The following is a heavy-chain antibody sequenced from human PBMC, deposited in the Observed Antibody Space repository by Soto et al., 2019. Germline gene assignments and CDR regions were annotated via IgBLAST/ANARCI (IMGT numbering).Heavy chain of an antibody. CDR2: MNPNSGNT. V-gene: IGHV1-8*01. D-gene: IGHD6-13*01. CDR3: ARWGQTPAPGPNFDY. CDR1: GYTFTSYD. Sequence: QVQLVQSGAEVKKPGASVKVSCKTSGYTFTSYDINWVRQATGQGLEWMGWMNPNSGNTGFAEKFQGRVSMTRNTSISTAYMELSSLRSEDSAVYYCARWGQTPAPGPNFDYWGQGTLVTVSS. J-gene: IGHJ4*02.